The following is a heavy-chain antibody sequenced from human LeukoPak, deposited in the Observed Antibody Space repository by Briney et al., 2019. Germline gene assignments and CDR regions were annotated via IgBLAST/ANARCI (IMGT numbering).Heavy chain of an antibody. CDR2: ISGNGGST. D-gene: IGHD2-21*02. CDR1: GFTFSSYA. CDR3: ARDTARYYYYGMDV. V-gene: IGHV3-23*01. Sequence: GGSLRLSCAASGFTFSSYAMSWVRQAPGKGLEWVSAISGNGGSTYYADSVKGRFTISRDSSKNTLYLQMNSLRAEDTAVYYCARDTARYYYYGMDVWGQGTTVTVSS. J-gene: IGHJ6*02.